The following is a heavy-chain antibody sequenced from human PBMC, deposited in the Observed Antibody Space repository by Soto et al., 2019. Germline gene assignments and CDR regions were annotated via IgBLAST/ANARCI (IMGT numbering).Heavy chain of an antibody. D-gene: IGHD3-10*01. CDR1: GFTFSSYA. V-gene: IGHV3-23*01. CDR2: ISGSGGST. CDR3: AKEDGSGIVVIKDNWFDP. Sequence: GGSLRLSCAASGFTFSSYAMSWVRQAPGKGLEWVSAISGSGGSTYYADSVKGRFTISRDNSKNTLYLQMNSLRAEDTAVYYCAKEDGSGIVVIKDNWFDPWGQGTLVTVSS. J-gene: IGHJ5*02.